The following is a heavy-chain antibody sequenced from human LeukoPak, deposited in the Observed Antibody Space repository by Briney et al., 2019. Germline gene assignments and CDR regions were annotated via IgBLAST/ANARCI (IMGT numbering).Heavy chain of an antibody. J-gene: IGHJ4*02. Sequence: SETLSLTCAVSGYSISSGYYWGWIRQPPGKGLEWIGNIYHSGSTYYNPSLKSRVTISVDTSKNQFSLKLSSVTAADTAVYYCARGEGGASIFWGQGTLVIVSS. CDR1: GYSISSGYY. CDR2: IYHSGST. CDR3: ARGEGGASIF. V-gene: IGHV4-38-2*01. D-gene: IGHD1-26*01.